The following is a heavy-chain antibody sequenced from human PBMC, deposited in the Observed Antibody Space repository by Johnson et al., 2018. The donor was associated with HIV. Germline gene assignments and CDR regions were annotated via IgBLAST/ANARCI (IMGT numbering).Heavy chain of an antibody. J-gene: IGHJ3*02. Sequence: QMLLVESGGGVVQPGRSLRLSCAASGFTFSSYGMHWVRQAPGKGLEWVAVISYDGSNKYYANSVKGRFTISRDNSKNTLYLQMGSLRAEDMAVYYCARGNITMIVGTSYAFDIWGQGTMVTVSS. CDR1: GFTFSSYG. CDR3: ARGNITMIVGTSYAFDI. CDR2: ISYDGSNK. D-gene: IGHD3-22*01. V-gene: IGHV3-30*03.